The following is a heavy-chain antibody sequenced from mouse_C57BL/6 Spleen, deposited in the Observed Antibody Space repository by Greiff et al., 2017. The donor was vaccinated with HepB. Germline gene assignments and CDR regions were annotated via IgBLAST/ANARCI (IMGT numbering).Heavy chain of an antibody. CDR2: ISYDGSN. CDR3: ARGTAQATCAMDY. Sequence: DVQLQESGPGLVKPSQSLSLTCSVTGYSITSGYYWNWIRQFPGNKLEWMGYISYDGSNNYNPSLKNRISITRDTSKNQFFLKLNSVTTEDTATYYCARGTAQATCAMDYWGQGTSVTVSS. J-gene: IGHJ4*01. V-gene: IGHV3-6*01. D-gene: IGHD3-2*02. CDR1: GYSITSGYY.